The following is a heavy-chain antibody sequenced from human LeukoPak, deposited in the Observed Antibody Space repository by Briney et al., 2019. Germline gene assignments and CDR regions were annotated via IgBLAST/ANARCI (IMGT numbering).Heavy chain of an antibody. Sequence: GGSLSLSCAASGFTFDDYAMHWVRQAPGKGLEWVSGISWNSGSICYADSVKGRFTISRDNAKNSLYLQMNSLRAEDTALYYCARDTVFYYDSSGYFDYWGQGTLVTVSS. V-gene: IGHV3-9*01. CDR3: ARDTVFYYDSSGYFDY. CDR2: ISWNSGSI. D-gene: IGHD3-22*01. CDR1: GFTFDDYA. J-gene: IGHJ4*02.